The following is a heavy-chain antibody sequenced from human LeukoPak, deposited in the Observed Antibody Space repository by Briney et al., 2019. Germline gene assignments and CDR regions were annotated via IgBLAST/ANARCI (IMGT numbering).Heavy chain of an antibody. D-gene: IGHD4/OR15-4a*01. CDR3: ARYGGNAFDV. Sequence: GGSLRLSCAASGFTFSSYNMNWVRQAPGKGLEWVPSISSGSSYIYYADSVKGRFTISRDNAKNSLYLQMNSLRAEDTALYYCARYGGNAFDVWGQGTMVTVSS. V-gene: IGHV3-21*01. CDR2: ISSGSSYI. CDR1: GFTFSSYN. J-gene: IGHJ3*01.